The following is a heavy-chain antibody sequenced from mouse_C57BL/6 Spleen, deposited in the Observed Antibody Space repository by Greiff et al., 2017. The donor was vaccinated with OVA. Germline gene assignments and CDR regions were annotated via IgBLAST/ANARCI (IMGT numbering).Heavy chain of an antibody. V-gene: IGHV14-3*01. CDR2: IDPANGNT. CDR1: GFNIKHTY. D-gene: IGHD1-1*01. CDR3: ARDGSSYEGFAY. Sequence: EVKLQESVAELVRPGASVKLSCTASGFNIKHTYMHWVKQRPDPGLEWIGRIDPANGNTKYAPKFQGKATITADTSSNTAYLQLSSLTSEDTAIYYCARDGSSYEGFAYWGQGTLVTVSA. J-gene: IGHJ3*01.